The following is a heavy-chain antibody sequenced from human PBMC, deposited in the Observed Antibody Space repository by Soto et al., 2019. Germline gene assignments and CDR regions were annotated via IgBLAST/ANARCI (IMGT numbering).Heavy chain of an antibody. CDR2: IIPIFGTA. D-gene: IGHD6-13*01. V-gene: IGHV1-69*13. CDR1: GGTFSSYA. Sequence: SVKVSCKASGGTFSSYAISWVRQAPGQGLEWMGGIIPIFGTANYAQKFQGRVTITADESTSTAYMELSSLRSEDTAVYYCARRLAAAGTGLNYYYYGMDVWGQGTTVTVSS. J-gene: IGHJ6*02. CDR3: ARRLAAAGTGLNYYYYGMDV.